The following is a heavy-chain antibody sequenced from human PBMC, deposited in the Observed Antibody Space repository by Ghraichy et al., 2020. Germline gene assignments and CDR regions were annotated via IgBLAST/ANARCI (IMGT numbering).Heavy chain of an antibody. J-gene: IGHJ3*02. CDR3: ARFNYYDSSAHTDNAFDI. V-gene: IGHV4-34*01. Sequence: SETLSLTCAVYGGSFSGYYWSWIRQPPGKGLEWIGEINHSGSTNYNPSLKSRVTISVDTSKNQFSLKLSSVTAADTAVYYCARFNYYDSSAHTDNAFDIWGQGTMVTVSS. D-gene: IGHD3-22*01. CDR1: GGSFSGYY. CDR2: INHSGST.